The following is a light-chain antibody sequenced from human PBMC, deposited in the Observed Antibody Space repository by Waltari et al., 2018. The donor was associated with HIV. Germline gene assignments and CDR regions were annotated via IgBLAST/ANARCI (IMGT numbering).Light chain of an antibody. CDR3: HVWDSAGDGHV. Sequence: SSVLTQPPSESVAPGQTARVTCGGQNVGSNSVHWYQQKAGQPPTLVLYDDTDRPSGIPERVSGYNSGNTATLAISRVEVGDEADYYCHVWDSAGDGHVFGSGTKVTV. J-gene: IGLJ1*01. CDR1: NVGSNS. CDR2: DDT. V-gene: IGLV3-21*02.